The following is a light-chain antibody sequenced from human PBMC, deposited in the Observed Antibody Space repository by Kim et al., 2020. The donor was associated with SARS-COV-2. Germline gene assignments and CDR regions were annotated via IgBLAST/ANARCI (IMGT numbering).Light chain of an antibody. Sequence: SSELTQDPAVSVALGQTVRITCQGDSLRSYYASSYQQKPGQAPVLVIYGKNNRPSGIPDRFSGSSSGNTASLTITGAQAEDEADYYCNSRDSSGNHLYVF. V-gene: IGLV3-19*01. CDR3: NSRDSSGNHLYV. CDR1: SLRSYY. CDR2: GKN. J-gene: IGLJ1*01.